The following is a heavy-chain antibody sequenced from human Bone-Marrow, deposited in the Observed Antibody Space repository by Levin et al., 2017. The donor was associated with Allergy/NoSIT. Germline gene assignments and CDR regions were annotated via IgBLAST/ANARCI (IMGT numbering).Heavy chain of an antibody. CDR3: ARTSGSLRGFDY. V-gene: IGHV3-72*01. Sequence: GGSLRLSCAASGFTFSDHYMDWVRQAPGKGLEWVGRTRNKANSYTTEYAASVKGRFTISRDDSKNSLYLQMNSLKTEDTAVYYCARTSGSLRGFDYWGQGTLVTVSS. CDR1: GFTFSDHY. D-gene: IGHD1-26*01. CDR2: TRNKANSYTT. J-gene: IGHJ4*02.